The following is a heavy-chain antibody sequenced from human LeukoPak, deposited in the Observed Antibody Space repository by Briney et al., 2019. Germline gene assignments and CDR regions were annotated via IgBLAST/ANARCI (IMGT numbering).Heavy chain of an antibody. CDR2: ISGYNAET. D-gene: IGHD6-19*01. CDR3: AREGDSAGWYRPAFRLIDY. V-gene: IGHV1-18*01. J-gene: IGHJ4*02. CDR1: GYTFTSYG. Sequence: ASVTVSCKTSGYTFTSYGLYWVRQAPGQGLEWMGWISGYNAETNYARKFQGRVTMTTDTSTTTAYMELTSLTSDDTALYYCAREGDSAGWYRPAFRLIDYWGQGTMVTVSS.